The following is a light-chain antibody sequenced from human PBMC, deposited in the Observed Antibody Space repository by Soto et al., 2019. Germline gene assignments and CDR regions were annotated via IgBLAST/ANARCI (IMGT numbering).Light chain of an antibody. J-gene: IGLJ2*01. CDR1: SSDVGNYNL. CDR2: EDT. CDR3: CSYAGMTTYVI. Sequence: QSALAQPASVSGSPGQSITITCTGTSSDVGNYNLVSWYQQHPGKAPKLMIYEDTKWPSGVSSRFSGSKSGNTASLTISGLQAEDEANYHCCSYAGMTTYVIFGGGTKLTVL. V-gene: IGLV2-23*01.